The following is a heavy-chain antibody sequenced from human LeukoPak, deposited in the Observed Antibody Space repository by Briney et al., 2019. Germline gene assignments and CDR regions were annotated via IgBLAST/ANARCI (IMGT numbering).Heavy chain of an antibody. CDR1: GGSISSSNW. D-gene: IGHD2-8*02. V-gene: IGHV4-4*02. Sequence: SETLSLTCAVSGGSISSSNWWSWVRQPPGKGLEWIGEIYHSGSTNYNPSLKSRVTMSVDTSKKQFSLKVSSLTAADTAVYYCARLATGIDYFYYMDIWGKGTTVTVSS. CDR2: IYHSGST. CDR3: ARLATGIDYFYYMDI. J-gene: IGHJ6*03.